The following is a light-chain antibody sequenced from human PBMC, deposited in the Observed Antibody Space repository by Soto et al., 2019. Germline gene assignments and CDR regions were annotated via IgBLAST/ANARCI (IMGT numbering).Light chain of an antibody. CDR3: SSYTSSSPLV. CDR2: DVS. J-gene: IGLJ1*01. CDR1: SSDVGGYNY. V-gene: IGLV2-14*01. Sequence: QSALTRPASVSGSPGQSITISCTGTSSDVGGYNYVSWYQQHPGKAPKLMIYDVSNRPSGVSNRFSGSKSGNTASLTISGLQAEDEADYYCSSYTSSSPLVFGTGTKLTVL.